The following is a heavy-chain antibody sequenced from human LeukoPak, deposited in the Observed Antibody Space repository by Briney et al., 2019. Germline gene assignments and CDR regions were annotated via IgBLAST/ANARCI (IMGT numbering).Heavy chain of an antibody. CDR2: IYYSGST. J-gene: IGHJ6*03. CDR3: ARTTTQRVKDYYYYMDV. Sequence: SETLSLTCTVSGGSISSYYWSWIRQPPGKGLEWIGYIYYSGSTNYNPSLKSRVTISVDTPKNQFSLKLSSVTAADTAVYYCARTTTQRVKDYYYYMDVWGKGTTVTVSS. V-gene: IGHV4-59*01. D-gene: IGHD1-1*01. CDR1: GGSISSYY.